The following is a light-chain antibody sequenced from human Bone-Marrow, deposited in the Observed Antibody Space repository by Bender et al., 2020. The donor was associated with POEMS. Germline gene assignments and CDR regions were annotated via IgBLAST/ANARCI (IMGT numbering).Light chain of an antibody. J-gene: IGLJ3*02. CDR3: SSYTSSTTPWV. V-gene: IGLV2-14*02. CDR1: SSDVGSYNL. CDR2: EVT. Sequence: QSALTQPASVSGSPGQSITISCTGTSSDVGSYNLVSWYQQYPGKAPKLIIYEVTKRPSGVSDRFSGSKSGSTASLTISGLQAEDEADYYCSSYTSSTTPWVFGGGTKLTVL.